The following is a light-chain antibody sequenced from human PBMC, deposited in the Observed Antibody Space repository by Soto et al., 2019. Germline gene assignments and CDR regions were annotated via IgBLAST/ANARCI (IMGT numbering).Light chain of an antibody. CDR2: AAS. CDR3: QHSTTWT. CDR1: QGISTY. V-gene: IGKV1-39*01. Sequence: GARVTLTCRASQGISTYLNWYQQKPGKAPKLLICAASSLQSGVPSRFSGSGSETDFTLNISSLQPEDFATYSCQHSTTWTFGQGTKVDIK. J-gene: IGKJ1*01.